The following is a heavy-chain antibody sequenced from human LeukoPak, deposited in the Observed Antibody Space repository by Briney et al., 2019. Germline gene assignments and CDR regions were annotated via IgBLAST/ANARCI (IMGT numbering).Heavy chain of an antibody. D-gene: IGHD6-19*01. CDR3: ARGTRRSGWYHPESYYYGMDV. V-gene: IGHV1-8*01. J-gene: IGHJ6*02. CDR1: GYTFTSYD. CDR2: MNPNSGNT. Sequence: ASVKVSCKASGYTFTSYDINWVRQATGQGLEWMGWMNPNSGNTGYAQKFQGRVTMTRNTSISTAYMELSSLRSEDTAVYYCARGTRRSGWYHPESYYYGMDVWGQGTTVTVS.